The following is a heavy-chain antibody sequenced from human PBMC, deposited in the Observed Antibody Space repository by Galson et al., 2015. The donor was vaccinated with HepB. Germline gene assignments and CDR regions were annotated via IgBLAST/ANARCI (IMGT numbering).Heavy chain of an antibody. CDR1: GDSFSKYF. Sequence: SVKVSCKASGDSFSKYFFTWVRQSPGQGLEWMGGIIPRFATANYAQRFQGRVTITADEYTTTVYMEMTSLRSDDTTVYYYARASSDTIVVVTPGAFDIWGQGTVVTVS. J-gene: IGHJ3*02. CDR3: ARASSDTIVVVTPGAFDI. CDR2: IIPRFATA. D-gene: IGHD2-21*02. V-gene: IGHV1-69*13.